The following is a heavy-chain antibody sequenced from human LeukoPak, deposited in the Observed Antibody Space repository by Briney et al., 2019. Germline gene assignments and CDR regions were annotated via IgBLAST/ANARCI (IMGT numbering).Heavy chain of an antibody. Sequence: ASVKVSCKASGGTFSSYAISWVRQATGQGLEWMGWMNPNSGNTGYAQKFQGRVTITRNTSISTAYMELSSLRSEDTAVYYCARGGGYYYYYYYMDVWGKGTTVTVSS. CDR3: ARGGGYYYYYYYMDV. J-gene: IGHJ6*03. CDR1: GGTFSSYA. V-gene: IGHV1-8*03. D-gene: IGHD3-16*01. CDR2: MNPNSGNT.